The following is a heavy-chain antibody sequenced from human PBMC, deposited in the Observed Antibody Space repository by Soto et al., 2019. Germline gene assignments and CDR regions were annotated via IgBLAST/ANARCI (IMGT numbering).Heavy chain of an antibody. J-gene: IGHJ6*02. CDR3: ARYIWSGSPYYYRYGMDV. V-gene: IGHV3-21*01. CDR2: ISTSSAYI. Sequence: AGGSLRLSCVASGFTFSNYYMNWVRQAPGKGLEWVSSISTSSAYIHYEDSVKSRFTVSRDNAKNSLYLQMNSLRAEDTAVYYCARYIWSGSPYYYRYGMDVWGQGTTVTVSS. D-gene: IGHD3-3*01. CDR1: GFTFSNYY.